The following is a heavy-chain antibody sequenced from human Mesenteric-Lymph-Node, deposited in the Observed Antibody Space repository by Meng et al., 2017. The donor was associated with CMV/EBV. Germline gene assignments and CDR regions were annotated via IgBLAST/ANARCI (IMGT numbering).Heavy chain of an antibody. CDR1: GYMFTRYY. J-gene: IGHJ5*02. CDR2: IYPSGGST. CDR3: ARDAGRSSNWFDP. V-gene: IGHV1-46*01. D-gene: IGHD3-10*01. Sequence: ASVKVSCKASGYMFTRYYMHWVRQAPGQGLEWMGIIYPSGGSTNYAQKFRDRVTMTRDTSTSTLYMELSGLRSEDTAVYYCARDAGRSSNWFDPWGQGTLVTVSS.